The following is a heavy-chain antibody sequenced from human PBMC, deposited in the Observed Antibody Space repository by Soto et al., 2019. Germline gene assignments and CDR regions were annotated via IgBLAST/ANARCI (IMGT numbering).Heavy chain of an antibody. CDR1: GFIFSGHG. D-gene: IGHD6-13*01. CDR3: AKDRSNSSSWPDD. J-gene: IGHJ1*01. Sequence: QVQLVESGGGVVQPGRSLRLACVASGFIFSGHGMHWVRQVPGKGLEWVAVVSYDGRYTHYADSVKGRFTISRDNSNNKVYLQMNSLRAEDEARYYCAKDRSNSSSWPDDWGQSTLVAVS. CDR2: VSYDGRYT. V-gene: IGHV3-30*18.